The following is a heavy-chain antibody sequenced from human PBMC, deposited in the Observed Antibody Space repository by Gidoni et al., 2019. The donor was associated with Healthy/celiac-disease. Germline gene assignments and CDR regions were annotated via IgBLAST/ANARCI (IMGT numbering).Heavy chain of an antibody. CDR3: ARRIVGVVVVAATHHDAFDI. J-gene: IGHJ3*02. D-gene: IGHD2-15*01. V-gene: IGHV4-59*08. CDR2: IYYSWST. Sequence: QVQLQESGPGLVKPSETLSLTCTVSGGSISSYYWSWIRQPPGKGLEWIGYIYYSWSTNYNPSLKSRVTIAVDTSKNQFSLKLSSVTAADTAVYYCARRIVGVVVVAATHHDAFDIWGQGTMVTVSS. CDR1: GGSISSYY.